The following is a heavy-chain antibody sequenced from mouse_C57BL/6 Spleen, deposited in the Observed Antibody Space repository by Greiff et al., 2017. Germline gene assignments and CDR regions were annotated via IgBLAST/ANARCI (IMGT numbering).Heavy chain of an antibody. D-gene: IGHD2-4*01. V-gene: IGHV1-59*01. CDR2: IDPSDSYT. J-gene: IGHJ2*01. Sequence: QVQLQQPGAELVRPGTSVKLSCKASGYTFTSYWMHWVKQRPGQGLEWIGVIDPSDSYTNYNQKFKGKATLTVDTSSSTAYMQLSSLTSEDSAVYYCARANDYDDCDYWGQGTTLTVSS. CDR1: GYTFTSYW. CDR3: ARANDYDDCDY.